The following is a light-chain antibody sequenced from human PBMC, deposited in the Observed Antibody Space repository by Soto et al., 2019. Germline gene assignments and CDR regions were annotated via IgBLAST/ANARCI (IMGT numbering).Light chain of an antibody. V-gene: IGKV1-5*03. CDR1: QSISTW. CDR3: QQYTTYSGT. Sequence: DIQMTQSPSTLSASVGDRVTITCRASQSISTWLAWYQQKPGTAPKLLIYRASNLESGVPSRFSGSGSWTEFTLTISSLQPDDFATYYCQQYTTYSGTFGPGTKVDIK. J-gene: IGKJ3*01. CDR2: RAS.